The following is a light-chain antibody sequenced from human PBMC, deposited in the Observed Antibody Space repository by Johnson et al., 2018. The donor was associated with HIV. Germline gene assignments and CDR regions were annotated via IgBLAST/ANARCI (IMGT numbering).Light chain of an antibody. Sequence: QSVLTQPPSVSAAPGQKVTISCSGNRSNIGDNYVSWYQQLPGTAPKLLIYDNNKRPSGIPDRFSGSKSGTSATLGITGLQTGDEADYYCGTWDSSLSAWRVFGTGTKVTVL. J-gene: IGLJ1*01. CDR3: GTWDSSLSAWRV. CDR1: RSNIGDNY. V-gene: IGLV1-51*01. CDR2: DNN.